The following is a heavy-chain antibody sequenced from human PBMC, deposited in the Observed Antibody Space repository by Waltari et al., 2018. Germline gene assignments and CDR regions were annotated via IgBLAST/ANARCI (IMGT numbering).Heavy chain of an antibody. CDR3: AKDLEWFGQGY. V-gene: IGHV3-23*03. Sequence: EVQLLESGGGLVQPGGSLRLSCAASGFTFSSYAMSWVRQAPGKGLDWVSVIYSGGSTYYADSVKGRFTISRDNSKNTLYLQMNSLRAEDTAVYYCAKDLEWFGQGYWGQGTLVTVSS. J-gene: IGHJ4*02. CDR2: IYSGGST. CDR1: GFTFSSYA. D-gene: IGHD3-10*01.